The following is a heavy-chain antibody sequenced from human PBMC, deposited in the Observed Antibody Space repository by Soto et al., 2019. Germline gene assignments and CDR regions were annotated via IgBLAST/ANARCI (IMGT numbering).Heavy chain of an antibody. V-gene: IGHV3-21*01. Sequence: GGSLRLSCAASGFTFSSYSMNWVRQAPGKGLEWVSSISSSSSYIYYADSVKGRFTISRDNAKNSLYLQMNSLRAEDTAVYYCARDCIAVAGLYFDYWGQGTLVTVSS. D-gene: IGHD6-19*01. CDR3: ARDCIAVAGLYFDY. CDR2: ISSSSSYI. CDR1: GFTFSSYS. J-gene: IGHJ4*02.